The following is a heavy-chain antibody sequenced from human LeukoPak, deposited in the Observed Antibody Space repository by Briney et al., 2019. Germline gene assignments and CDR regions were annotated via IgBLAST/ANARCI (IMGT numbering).Heavy chain of an antibody. J-gene: IGHJ4*02. V-gene: IGHV3-53*01. CDR2: IYSGGST. CDR1: GFTVSSNY. D-gene: IGHD4-17*01. Sequence: GGSLRLSCAASGFTVSSNYMSWVRQAPGKGLEWVSVIYSGGSTYYADSVKGRFTISRDNPKNTLYLQMNSLRAEDTAVYYCARDSDGDYFDYWGQGTLVTVSS. CDR3: ARDSDGDYFDY.